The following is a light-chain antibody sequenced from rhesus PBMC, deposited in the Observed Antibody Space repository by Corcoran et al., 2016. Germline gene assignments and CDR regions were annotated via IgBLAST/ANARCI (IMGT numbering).Light chain of an antibody. J-gene: IGKJ4*01. Sequence: DVVLTQSPDSLAVSLGETVTISCKSSRSLLSTANNKNYLAWYQQKPGQPPMLPLYWASTRESGVPDRFSACGSGSGFTLTISVLQTDDVGLYYCQQFYSSPVTFGGGTKVEIK. CDR3: QQFYSSPVT. V-gene: IGKV4-1*02. CDR1: RSLLSTANNKNY. CDR2: WAS.